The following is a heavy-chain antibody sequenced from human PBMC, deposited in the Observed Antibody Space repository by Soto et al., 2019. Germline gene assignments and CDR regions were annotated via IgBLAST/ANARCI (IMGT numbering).Heavy chain of an antibody. Sequence: ASVKVSCKASGYTFTSYGISWVRQAPGQGLEWMGWISAYNGNTNYAQKLQGRVTMTTDTSTSTAYMELRSLRSDDTAVYYCARDRYCSSTSCYTPYNWFDPWGQGALVTVS. CDR3: ARDRYCSSTSCYTPYNWFDP. J-gene: IGHJ5*02. V-gene: IGHV1-18*01. D-gene: IGHD2-2*02. CDR1: GYTFTSYG. CDR2: ISAYNGNT.